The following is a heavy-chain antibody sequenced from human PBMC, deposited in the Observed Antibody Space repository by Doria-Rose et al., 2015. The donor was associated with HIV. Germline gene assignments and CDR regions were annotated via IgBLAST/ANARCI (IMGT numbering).Heavy chain of an antibody. CDR3: ARIKSSRWYHKYYFDF. Sequence: QVQLVQSGPVLVKPTETLMLTCTVSGVSLSSPGMGVSWIRQPPGKALEWLANIFSDDDRAYKSSRKSRLTSSRGTSKSQVVLTMTDMDPVDTATYYCARIKSSRWYHKYYFDFWGQGTLVIVSA. CDR2: IFSDDDR. V-gene: IGHV2-26*01. CDR1: GVSLSSPGMG. D-gene: IGHD6-13*01. J-gene: IGHJ4*02.